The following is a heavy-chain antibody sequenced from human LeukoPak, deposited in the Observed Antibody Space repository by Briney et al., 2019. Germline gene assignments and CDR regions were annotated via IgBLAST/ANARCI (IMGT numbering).Heavy chain of an antibody. D-gene: IGHD6-13*01. J-gene: IGHJ5*02. CDR3: ARNGIAAWEYNWFDP. CDR2: ISSSGSTI. Sequence: PGGSLRLSCAASGFTFSDYYMSWIRQAPGKGLEWVSYISSSGSTIYYADSEKGRFTISRDNAKNSLYLQMNSLRAEDTAVYYCARNGIAAWEYNWFDPWGQGTLVTVSS. V-gene: IGHV3-11*01. CDR1: GFTFSDYY.